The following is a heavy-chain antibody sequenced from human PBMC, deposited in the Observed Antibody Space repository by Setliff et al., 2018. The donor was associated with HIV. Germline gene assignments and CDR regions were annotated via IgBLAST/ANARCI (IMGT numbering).Heavy chain of an antibody. CDR3: AKAGAVIIDQRLDS. D-gene: IGHD1-26*01. V-gene: IGHV3-23*01. Sequence: GGSLRLSCVTSGFNFSPSIMTWVRQAPGEGLEWVSTISGSGGFDTTSYADSVKGRFTISRDNSKNILYVQMNSLTVEDTAVYYCAKAGAVIIDQRLDSWGQGTLVTVSS. CDR1: GFNFSPSI. J-gene: IGHJ4*02. CDR2: ISGSGGFDTT.